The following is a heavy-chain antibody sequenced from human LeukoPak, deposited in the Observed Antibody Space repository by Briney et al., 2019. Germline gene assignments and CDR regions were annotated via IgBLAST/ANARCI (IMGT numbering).Heavy chain of an antibody. D-gene: IGHD6-13*01. V-gene: IGHV3-7*03. CDR3: ARHPNSNWDY. J-gene: IGHJ4*02. CDR2: INEGGNEK. Sequence: GGSLRLSCAASGFTFRNYWMSWVRQVPGKGLEWVVNINEGGNEKNYVDSVKGRFTTSRDNAQNSLYLQMNSLRVEDTAVYYCARHPNSNWDYWGQGTLVTVSS. CDR1: GFTFRNYW.